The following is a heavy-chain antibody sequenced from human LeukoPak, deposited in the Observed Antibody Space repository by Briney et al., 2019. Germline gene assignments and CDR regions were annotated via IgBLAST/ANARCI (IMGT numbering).Heavy chain of an antibody. Sequence: SQTLSLTCTVSGGSISSGDYYWSWIRQPPGKGLEWIGYIYYSGSTYYNPSLKSRVTISVDTSKNQFSLKLSSVTAADTAVYYCARSRWHYGSGSDYWGQGTLVTVSS. CDR1: GGSISSGDYY. CDR2: IYYSGST. J-gene: IGHJ4*02. CDR3: ARSRWHYGSGSDY. V-gene: IGHV4-30-4*01. D-gene: IGHD3-10*01.